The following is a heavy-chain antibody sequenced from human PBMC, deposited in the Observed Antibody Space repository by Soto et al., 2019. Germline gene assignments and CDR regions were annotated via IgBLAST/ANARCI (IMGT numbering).Heavy chain of an antibody. CDR1: GFTFDDYA. CDR3: AKDKGYDILTGYYSD. Sequence: GGSLRLSCAASGFTFDDYAMHWVRQAPGKGLEWVSGISWNSGSIGYADSVKGRFTISRDNAKNSLYLQMNSLRAEDTALYYCAKDKGYDILTGYYSDWGQGTLVTVSS. D-gene: IGHD3-9*01. CDR2: ISWNSGSI. V-gene: IGHV3-9*01. J-gene: IGHJ4*02.